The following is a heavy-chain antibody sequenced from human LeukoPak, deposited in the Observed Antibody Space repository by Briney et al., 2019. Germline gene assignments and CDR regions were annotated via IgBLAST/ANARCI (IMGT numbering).Heavy chain of an antibody. CDR1: GGSFSGYY. J-gene: IGHJ4*02. CDR3: ARDNPKLGMNDY. CDR2: INHSGST. Sequence: PSETLSLTCAVYGGSFSGYYWSWIRQPPGKGLEWIGEINHSGSTNYNPSLKSRVTISVDRSKNQFSLKLSSVTAADTAVYYCARDNPKLGMNDYWGQGTLVTVSS. D-gene: IGHD7-27*01. V-gene: IGHV4-34*01.